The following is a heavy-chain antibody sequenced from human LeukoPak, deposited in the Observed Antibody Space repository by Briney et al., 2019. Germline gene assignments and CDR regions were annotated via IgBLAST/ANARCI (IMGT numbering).Heavy chain of an antibody. J-gene: IGHJ4*02. D-gene: IGHD3-22*01. CDR2: IWYDGSNK. CDR3: ARDPKYYYDSSGYPDYFDY. CDR1: GFTFSNYA. V-gene: IGHV3-33*08. Sequence: GGSLRLSCAASGFTFSNYAMSWVRQAPGKGLEWVAVIWYDGSNKYYADSVKGRFTISRDNSKNTLYLQMNSLRAEDTAVYYCARDPKYYYDSSGYPDYFDYWGQGTLVTVSS.